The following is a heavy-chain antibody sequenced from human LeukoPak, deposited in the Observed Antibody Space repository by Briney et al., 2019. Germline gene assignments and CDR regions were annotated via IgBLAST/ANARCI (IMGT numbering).Heavy chain of an antibody. V-gene: IGHV3-21*01. CDR3: ARERGRPGGWPDY. Sequence: GGSLRLSCAASGFTFSSYSMNWVRQAPGKGLEWVSSISSSSSYIYYADSVKGRFTISRDNAENSLYLQMNSLRAEDTAVYYCARERGRPGGWPDYWGQGTLVTVSS. CDR2: ISSSSSYI. D-gene: IGHD6-19*01. CDR1: GFTFSSYS. J-gene: IGHJ4*02.